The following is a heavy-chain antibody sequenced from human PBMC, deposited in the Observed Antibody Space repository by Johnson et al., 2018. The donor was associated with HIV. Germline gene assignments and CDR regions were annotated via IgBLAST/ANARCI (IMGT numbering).Heavy chain of an antibody. CDR3: ASQVRGLRLGVDAFDI. CDR2: INWNGGEQ. D-gene: IGHD3-16*01. CDR1: GFIFDDYG. V-gene: IGHV3-20*04. Sequence: MLLVESGGGVVRPGGSLRLSCAASGFIFDDYGMSWVRPAPGKGLEWVSGINWNGGEQYYAESVKGRFTISRDNAKNTLYLQMNKLRAEDTAVYFCASQVRGLRLGVDAFDIWGQGTMVTVSS. J-gene: IGHJ3*02.